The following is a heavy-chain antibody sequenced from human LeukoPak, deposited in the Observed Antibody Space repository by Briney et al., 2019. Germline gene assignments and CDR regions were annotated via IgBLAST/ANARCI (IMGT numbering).Heavy chain of an antibody. V-gene: IGHV4-59*08. Sequence: SSETLSLTCTVSGGSISNYYWSWIRQPPGKGLEWIGYVYYTGSTSYNPSLKSRVTISGDTSKNQFSLKLSSVTAADTAVYYCTRRGGSSSPDWFDPWGQGTLVIVSS. J-gene: IGHJ5*02. CDR1: GGSISNYY. CDR2: VYYTGST. CDR3: TRRGGSSSPDWFDP. D-gene: IGHD6-6*01.